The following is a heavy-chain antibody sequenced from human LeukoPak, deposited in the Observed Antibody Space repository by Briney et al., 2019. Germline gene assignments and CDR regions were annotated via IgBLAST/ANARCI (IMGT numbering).Heavy chain of an antibody. CDR1: GGSISSYY. J-gene: IGHJ6*03. D-gene: IGHD3-10*01. Sequence: PSETLSLTCTVSGGSISSYYWSWIRQPPGKGLEWIGYIYYSGSTNYNPSLKSRVTISVDTSKNQFSLKLSSVTAADTAVYYCARDRDYGSGSWRYYYYYMDVWGKGTTVTVSS. V-gene: IGHV4-59*01. CDR2: IYYSGST. CDR3: ARDRDYGSGSWRYYYYYMDV.